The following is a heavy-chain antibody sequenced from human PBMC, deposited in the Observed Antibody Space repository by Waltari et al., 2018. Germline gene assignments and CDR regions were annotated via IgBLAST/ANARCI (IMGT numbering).Heavy chain of an antibody. V-gene: IGHV3-66*02. CDR1: GFTVSRNY. J-gene: IGHJ6*02. Sequence: EVQLVESGGGLVQPGGSLRLSCAASGFTVSRNYMSWVRQAPGKGLGWVSVIYSGGSTYYADSVKGRFTISRDNSKNTLYLQMNSLRAEDTAVYYCARDLRLGMRGMDVWGQGTTVTVSS. CDR2: IYSGGST. D-gene: IGHD7-27*01. CDR3: ARDLRLGMRGMDV.